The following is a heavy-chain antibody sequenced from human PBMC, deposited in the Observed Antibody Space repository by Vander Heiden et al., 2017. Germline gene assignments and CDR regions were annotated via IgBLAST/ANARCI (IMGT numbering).Heavy chain of an antibody. J-gene: IGHJ4*02. Sequence: EVQLLESGGGLVQPGGSLRLACAASGFTFSNFALNWVRQAPGKGLEWVSAISASADRKYYADSVRGRFTGSRDNSKNTLYLQMNSLRAEDTAVYYCAKGGGWLYYFDFWGQGTLVTVSS. CDR1: GFTFSNFA. CDR3: AKGGGWLYYFDF. D-gene: IGHD3-16*01. V-gene: IGHV3-23*01. CDR2: ISASADRK.